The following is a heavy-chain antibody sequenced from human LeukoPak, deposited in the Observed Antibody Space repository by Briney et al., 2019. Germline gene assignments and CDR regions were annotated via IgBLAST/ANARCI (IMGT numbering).Heavy chain of an antibody. CDR1: EFIFSDYA. Sequence: GGSLRLSCAASEFIFSDYAMGWVRQAPGKGLEWVSTIDKTTYPTFYADSVKGRFTISRDNSKNTLYLQMNSLRAEDTAVYYCAREVSSGWYYFDYWGQGTLVTVSS. D-gene: IGHD6-19*01. V-gene: IGHV3-23*01. CDR2: IDKTTYPT. J-gene: IGHJ4*02. CDR3: AREVSSGWYYFDY.